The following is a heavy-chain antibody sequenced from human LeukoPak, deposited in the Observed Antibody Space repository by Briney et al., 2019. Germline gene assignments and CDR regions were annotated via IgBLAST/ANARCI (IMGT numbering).Heavy chain of an antibody. J-gene: IGHJ4*02. D-gene: IGHD5-18*01. V-gene: IGHV4-59*01. CDR2: IYYSGST. CDR3: ARGRDSYGFAVHDY. CDR1: GGSISSYF. Sequence: SETLSLTCTVSGGSISSYFWSWIRQPPGKGLEWIGYIYYSGSTNYNPSLKSRATISVDTSRNQFSLKLTSVTAADTAVYYCARGRDSYGFAVHDYWGQGTLVTVSS.